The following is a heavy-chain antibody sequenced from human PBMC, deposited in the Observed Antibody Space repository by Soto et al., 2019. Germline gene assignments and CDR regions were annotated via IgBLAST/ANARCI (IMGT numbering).Heavy chain of an antibody. CDR2: TWYDGSKA. CDR1: GFTFSSYG. Sequence: QVQLVESGGGVVQPGRSLRLSCFASGFTFSSYGMHWVRQAPGKGLEWVALTWYDGSKAYYAEPVKGRFTISRDNSKNTLYLQMNSLRAEDTAVCYCARYCSGGSCYPTYYGLDVWGQGTTVTVSS. J-gene: IGHJ6*02. V-gene: IGHV3-33*01. CDR3: ARYCSGGSCYPTYYGLDV. D-gene: IGHD2-15*01.